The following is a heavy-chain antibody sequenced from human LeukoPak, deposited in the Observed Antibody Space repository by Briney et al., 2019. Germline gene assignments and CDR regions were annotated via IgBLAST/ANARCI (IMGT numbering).Heavy chain of an antibody. CDR1: RFTFRRYV. CDR3: ARVGYSSSPAYFYY. D-gene: IGHD6-6*01. J-gene: IGHJ4*02. V-gene: IGHV3-64*01. Sequence: GGSLRLSCAAPRFTFRRYVMSCDRQAPGKGLEYVSAISTNGGGTYYANSVKGRFTISRDNSKNTLYLQMGSLRAEDMAVYYCARVGYSSSPAYFYYWGQGTLVTVSS. CDR2: ISTNGGGT.